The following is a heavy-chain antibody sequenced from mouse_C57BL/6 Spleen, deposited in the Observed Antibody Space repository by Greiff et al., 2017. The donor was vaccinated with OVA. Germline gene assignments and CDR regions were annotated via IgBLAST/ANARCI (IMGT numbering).Heavy chain of an antibody. Sequence: VQLVESGAELARPGASVKLSCKASGYTFTSYGISWVKQRTGQGLEWIGEIYPRSGNTYYNEKFKGKSTLTVDKSSSTAYMQLSSLTSEDSAVYYCARSAVWYFDVWGTGTTVTVSS. V-gene: IGHV1-81*01. CDR3: ARSAVWYFDV. J-gene: IGHJ1*03. CDR2: IYPRSGNT. CDR1: GYTFTSYG.